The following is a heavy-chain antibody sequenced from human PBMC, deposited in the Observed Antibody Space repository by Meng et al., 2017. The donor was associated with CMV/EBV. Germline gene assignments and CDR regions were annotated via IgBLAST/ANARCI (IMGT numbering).Heavy chain of an antibody. CDR2: INHSGST. CDR1: GGSFSGYY. D-gene: IGHD2-2*01. Sequence: SETLSLTCAVYGGSFSGYYWSWIRQPPGKGLEWIGEINHSGSTNYNPSLKSRVTISVDTSKNQFSLKLSSVTAADTAVYYCARSRGDCSSTSCYPRYFDYWGQGTLVTVS. CDR3: ARSRGDCSSTSCYPRYFDY. J-gene: IGHJ4*02. V-gene: IGHV4-34*01.